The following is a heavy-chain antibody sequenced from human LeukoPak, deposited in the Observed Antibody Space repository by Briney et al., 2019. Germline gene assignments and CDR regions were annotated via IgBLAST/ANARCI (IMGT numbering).Heavy chain of an antibody. CDR3: ASDVVAATPKNWFDP. V-gene: IGHV3-21*01. CDR2: ISSSSSYI. J-gene: IGHJ5*02. D-gene: IGHD2-15*01. CDR1: GFTFSSYS. Sequence: GGSLRLSCAASGFTFSSYSMNWVRQAPGKGLEWVSSISSSSSYIYYAGSVKGRFTISRDNAKNSLYLQMNSLRAEDTAVYYCASDVVAATPKNWFDPWGRGTLVTVSS.